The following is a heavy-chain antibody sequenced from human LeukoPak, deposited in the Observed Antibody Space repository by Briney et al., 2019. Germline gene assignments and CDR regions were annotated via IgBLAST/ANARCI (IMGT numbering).Heavy chain of an antibody. CDR3: ARGPTYYDFWSGYWDYYYYMDV. CDR1: GYTFTSYD. D-gene: IGHD3-3*01. CDR2: MNPNSGNT. J-gene: IGHJ6*03. Sequence: ASVKVSCKASGYTFTSYDINWVRQATGQGLEWMGWMNPNSGNTGYAQKVQGRGTITRNTYISTAYMELSSLRSEDTAVYYCARGPTYYDFWSGYWDYYYYMDVWGKGTTVTVSS. V-gene: IGHV1-8*03.